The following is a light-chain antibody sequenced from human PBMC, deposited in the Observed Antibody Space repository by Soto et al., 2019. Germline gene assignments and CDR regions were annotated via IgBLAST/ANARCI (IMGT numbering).Light chain of an antibody. Sequence: QPASVSGSPGQSITISCTGTSRDVGGYNYVSWYQHHPGKAPKLMIYDVSNRPSGVSNRFSGSKSGNTASLTISGLQPEDEADYYCSSYTTSNTRQIVLGTGTKLTVL. CDR2: DVS. J-gene: IGLJ1*01. V-gene: IGLV2-14*03. CDR3: SSYTTSNTRQIV. CDR1: SRDVGGYNY.